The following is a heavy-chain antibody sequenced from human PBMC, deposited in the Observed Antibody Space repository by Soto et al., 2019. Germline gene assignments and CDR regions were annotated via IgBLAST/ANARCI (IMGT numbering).Heavy chain of an antibody. CDR3: ASMDPYYFDY. V-gene: IGHV3-53*01. Sequence: PGGSLRLSCEASGLTVSTNFMNWVRRAPGKGLEWVAVFYSDGSTYYADSVKGRFSISRDNSKNTVYLQMDSLRAEDTAIYYCASMDPYYFDYWGQGTPVTVSS. CDR1: GLTVSTNF. CDR2: FYSDGST. J-gene: IGHJ4*02. D-gene: IGHD2-2*03.